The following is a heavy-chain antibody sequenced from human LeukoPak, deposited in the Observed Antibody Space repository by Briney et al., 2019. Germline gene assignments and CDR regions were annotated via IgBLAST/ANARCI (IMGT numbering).Heavy chain of an antibody. CDR3: ARLDIVVVPVTQYYFDY. Sequence: SETLSLTCTVSGGAMRSYYWSWIRQPPGKGLEWIGYIYYSGSTNYNPSLKSRVTISVDTSKNQFSLKLSSVTAADTAVYYCARLDIVVVPVTQYYFDYWGQGTLVTVSS. CDR2: IYYSGST. J-gene: IGHJ4*02. CDR1: GGAMRSYY. D-gene: IGHD2-2*03. V-gene: IGHV4-59*08.